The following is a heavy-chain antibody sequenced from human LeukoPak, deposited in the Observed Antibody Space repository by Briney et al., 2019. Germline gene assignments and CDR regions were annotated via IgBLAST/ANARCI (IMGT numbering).Heavy chain of an antibody. CDR2: ISAYNGNT. J-gene: IGHJ4*02. V-gene: IGHV1-18*01. Sequence: ASVKVSCKASGYIFINHGIAWVRQAPGQGLEYMGWISAYNGNTGYAQKFQGRVTMTTDTSTSTAYMELRGLRFDDTAVYYCARWGPSPSDYWGQGTLVTVSS. CDR1: GYIFINHG. CDR3: ARWGPSPSDY. D-gene: IGHD1-26*01.